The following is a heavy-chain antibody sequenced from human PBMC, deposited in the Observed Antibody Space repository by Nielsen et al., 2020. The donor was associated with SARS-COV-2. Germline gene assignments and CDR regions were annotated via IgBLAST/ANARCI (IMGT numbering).Heavy chain of an antibody. CDR3: ARPPDT. J-gene: IGHJ3*01. V-gene: IGHV4-59*08. CDR2: IHYSGRT. CDR1: GGSLDSYY. Sequence: SETLSLTCTVSGGSLDSYYWSWIRQPPGKGPEWIGYIHYSGRTTYNPSLKSRVTISIDTSKNQFSLKLTSVTAADTAVYYCARPPDTWGQGTLVAVSS.